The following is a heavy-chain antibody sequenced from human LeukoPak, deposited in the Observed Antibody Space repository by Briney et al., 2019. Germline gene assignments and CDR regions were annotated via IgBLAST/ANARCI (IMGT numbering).Heavy chain of an antibody. CDR1: GYTFTNHA. CDR3: ARGILWFGELSSLGY. V-gene: IGHV1-3*01. CDR2: INAGNGNT. D-gene: IGHD3-10*01. Sequence: ASVKVSCKASGYTFTNHAMHWVRQAPGQRLEWMGWINAGNGNTKYSQKFQDRVTITRDTSASAAYMELSSLKSEDTAVYYCARGILWFGELSSLGYWGQGTLVTVSS. J-gene: IGHJ4*02.